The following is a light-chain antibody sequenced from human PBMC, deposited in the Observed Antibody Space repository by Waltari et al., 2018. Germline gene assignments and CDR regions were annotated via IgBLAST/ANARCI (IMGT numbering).Light chain of an antibody. CDR3: QKYGSLPAT. V-gene: IGKV3-20*01. CDR2: DAS. Sequence: EIMLRQSQGTLSLPPGEEATLSCRAVQRITRDLAWYQHNPGQAPRLLIYDASSRATGIPDRFSGSGSGTDFSLTISRLEPEDFAVYYCQKYGSLPATFGQGTKVEIK. CDR1: QRITRD. J-gene: IGKJ1*01.